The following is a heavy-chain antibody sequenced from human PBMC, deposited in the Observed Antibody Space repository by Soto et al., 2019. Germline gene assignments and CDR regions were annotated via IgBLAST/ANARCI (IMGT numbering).Heavy chain of an antibody. CDR3: ARDLGDNSCYFEY. CDR1: GFTFSIYA. J-gene: IGHJ4*01. Sequence: GVLRLSCAASGFTFSIYAMSWVRQARGKGLEWVSAISGSGSSTYYADSVKGRFTISRDNSKNTLYLQMNSLRAEDTALYYCARDLGDNSCYFEYGGDVALVSVSS. D-gene: IGHD4-17*01. V-gene: IGHV3-23*01. CDR2: ISGSGSST.